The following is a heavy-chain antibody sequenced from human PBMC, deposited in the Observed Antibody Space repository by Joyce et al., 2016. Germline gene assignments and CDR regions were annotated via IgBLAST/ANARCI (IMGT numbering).Heavy chain of an antibody. V-gene: IGHV3-23*01. J-gene: IGHJ4*02. CDR2: MSASGGST. Sequence: PGKGLEWVSTMSASGGSTYYADSVKGRFTISRDNSEDSLYLHMNSLRAEDTAVYYCATWAPTNYDFWSGYSYYFDNWGQGTLVTVSS. CDR3: ATWAPTNYDFWSGYSYYFDN. D-gene: IGHD3-3*01.